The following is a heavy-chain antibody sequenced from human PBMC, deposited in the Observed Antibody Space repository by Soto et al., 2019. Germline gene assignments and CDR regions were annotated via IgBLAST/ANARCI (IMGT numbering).Heavy chain of an antibody. Sequence: PSETLSLTCTVSGGSISSYYWSWIRQPPGKGLEWIGYIYYSGSTNYNPSLKSRVTISVDTSKNQFSLKLSSVTAADTAVYYCARDRGYYDSSGPIDYWGQGTMVTVYS. CDR2: IYYSGST. J-gene: IGHJ4*02. CDR3: ARDRGYYDSSGPIDY. D-gene: IGHD3-22*01. V-gene: IGHV4-59*01. CDR1: GGSISSYY.